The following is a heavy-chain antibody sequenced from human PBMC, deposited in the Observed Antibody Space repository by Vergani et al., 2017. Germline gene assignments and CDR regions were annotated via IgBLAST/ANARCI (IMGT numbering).Heavy chain of an antibody. CDR2: ISGSGGST. V-gene: IGHV3-23*01. CDR1: GFTFSSYA. D-gene: IGHD2-2*01. CDR3: ARGDCSSTSCYVFFY. J-gene: IGHJ4*02. Sequence: EVQLLESGGGLVQPGGSLRLSCAASGFTFSSYAMSWVRQAPGKGLEWVSAISGSGGSTYYADSVKGRFTISRDNSKNTLYLQMNSLRAEDTAVYYCARGDCSSTSCYVFFYWGQGTLVTVSS.